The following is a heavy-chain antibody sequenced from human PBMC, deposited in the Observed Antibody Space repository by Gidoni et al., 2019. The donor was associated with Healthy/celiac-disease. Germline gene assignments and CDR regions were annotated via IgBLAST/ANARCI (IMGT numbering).Heavy chain of an antibody. CDR1: GFTFDDYP. CDR3: AKDIERFGELFDY. J-gene: IGHJ4*02. CDR2: ISWNSGSI. Sequence: EVQLVESGGGLVQPGRSLRLSCAASGFTFDDYPMHWVRQAPGKGLEWVSGISWNSGSIGYADSVKGRSTISRDNAKNSLYLQMNSLRAEDTALYYCAKDIERFGELFDYWGQGTLVTVSS. V-gene: IGHV3-9*01. D-gene: IGHD3-10*01.